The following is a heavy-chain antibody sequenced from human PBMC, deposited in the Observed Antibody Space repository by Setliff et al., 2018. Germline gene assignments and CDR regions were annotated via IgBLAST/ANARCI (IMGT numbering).Heavy chain of an antibody. Sequence: LTLTCTFSGFSLSTSGVGVGWIRQPPGKALEWLALIYWDDDKRYSPSLKSRLTITKDTSKNQVVLTMTNMDPVDTATYYCARCITIFGVVIPNAFDYWGQGTLVTVS. V-gene: IGHV2-5*02. CDR2: IYWDDDK. CDR3: ARCITIFGVVIPNAFDY. D-gene: IGHD3-3*01. J-gene: IGHJ4*02. CDR1: GFSLSTSGVG.